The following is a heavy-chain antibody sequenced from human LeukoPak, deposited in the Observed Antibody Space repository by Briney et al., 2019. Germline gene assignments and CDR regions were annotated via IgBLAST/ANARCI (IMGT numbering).Heavy chain of an antibody. Sequence: SGGSLRLSCVVSGFTFSSSWMSWVRQAPGKGPEWVANIKQDGSEIYYVDSVRGRFTISRDNAKNSLYLQMNSLRAEDTAVYYCARSGPGPYCSGGSCYSFVTLFWDYWGQGTLVTVSS. J-gene: IGHJ4*02. CDR1: GFTFSSSW. V-gene: IGHV3-7*01. CDR3: ARSGPGPYCSGGSCYSFVTLFWDY. D-gene: IGHD2-15*01. CDR2: IKQDGSEI.